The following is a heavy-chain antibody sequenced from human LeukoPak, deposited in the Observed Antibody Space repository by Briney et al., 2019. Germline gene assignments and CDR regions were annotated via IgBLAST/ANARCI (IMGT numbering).Heavy chain of an antibody. Sequence: ASVTASCTASGYTFTSYGISWVRQAPGQGLEWMGWISAYNGNTNYAQKLQGRVTMTTDTSTSTAYMELRSLRSDDTAVYYCARVRGYSSGWLYDAFDIWGQGTMVTVSS. CDR3: ARVRGYSSGWLYDAFDI. J-gene: IGHJ3*02. V-gene: IGHV1-18*01. CDR2: ISAYNGNT. CDR1: GYTFTSYG. D-gene: IGHD6-19*01.